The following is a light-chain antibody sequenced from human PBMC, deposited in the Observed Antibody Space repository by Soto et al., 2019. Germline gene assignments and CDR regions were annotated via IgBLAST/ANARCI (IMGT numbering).Light chain of an antibody. CDR1: QGISSY. Sequence: DIQLTQSPSFLSASVGDRVTITCRASQGISSYLAWYQQKPGEAPKLLIYAASTLQSGVPSRFSGSGSGPEFTLTISSLQPEDFATNYCQQLNSPPITFGQGTRLEIK. J-gene: IGKJ5*01. CDR3: QQLNSPPIT. V-gene: IGKV1-9*01. CDR2: AAS.